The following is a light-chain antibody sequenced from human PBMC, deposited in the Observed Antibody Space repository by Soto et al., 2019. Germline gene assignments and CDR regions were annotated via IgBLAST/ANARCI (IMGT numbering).Light chain of an antibody. V-gene: IGLV1-44*01. CDR3: AAWDDNLNVV. J-gene: IGLJ2*01. Sequence: QPVLTQPPSASGTPGQRVTISCSGSSSNIGINTVNWYQQPPGTAPKLLIYNNNQRPSGVPDRFSGSKSGTSASLAISGLRSEDEADYYCAAWDDNLNVVFGGGPKLTVL. CDR2: NNN. CDR1: SSNIGINT.